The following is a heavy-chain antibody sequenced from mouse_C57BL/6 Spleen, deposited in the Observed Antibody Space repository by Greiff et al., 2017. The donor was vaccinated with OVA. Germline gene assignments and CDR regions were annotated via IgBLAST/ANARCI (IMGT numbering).Heavy chain of an antibody. CDR3: ARGGGSSYEGFDY. J-gene: IGHJ2*01. V-gene: IGHV1-50*01. D-gene: IGHD1-1*01. CDR2: IDPSDSYT. CDR1: GYTFTSYW. Sequence: VQLQQPGAELVKPGASVKLSCKASGYTFTSYWMQWVKQRPGQGLEWIGEIDPSDSYTNYNQKFKGKATLTVDTSSSTAYMQLSSLTSEDSAVYYCARGGGSSYEGFDYWGQGTTLTVSS.